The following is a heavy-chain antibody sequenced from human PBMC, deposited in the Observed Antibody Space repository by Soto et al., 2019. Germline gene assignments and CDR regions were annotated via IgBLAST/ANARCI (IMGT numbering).Heavy chain of an antibody. CDR1: GDSINSDKYY. V-gene: IGHV4-39*01. J-gene: IGHJ4*02. CDR2: IYYRGDT. Sequence: SETLSLTCSVSGDSINSDKYYWGWIRQPPGKGLEWIGSIYYRGDTYYNPSLQTRVTISLDKSKSQFSLKLNSVTAADSAVYFCARLEGLATISYYFDFWGQGALVTVSS. CDR3: ARLEGLATISYYFDF. D-gene: IGHD3-9*01.